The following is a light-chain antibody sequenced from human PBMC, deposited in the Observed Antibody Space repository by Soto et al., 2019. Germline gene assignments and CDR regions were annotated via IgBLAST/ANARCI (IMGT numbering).Light chain of an antibody. Sequence: EIVMTQSPSTLSVSPGERATLSCRASQSVSSNLAWYQQKPGQAPRLLIYGASTRATGIPARFSASGSGTECPLTISSLQSEDFAVYYCQQYNNWPPAFGGGTKVEIK. V-gene: IGKV3-15*01. J-gene: IGKJ4*01. CDR2: GAS. CDR1: QSVSSN. CDR3: QQYNNWPPA.